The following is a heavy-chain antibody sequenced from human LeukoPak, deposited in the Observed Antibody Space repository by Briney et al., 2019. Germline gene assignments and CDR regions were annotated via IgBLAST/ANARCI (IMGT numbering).Heavy chain of an antibody. D-gene: IGHD3-22*01. J-gene: IGHJ3*02. CDR1: GGSISSSSYY. V-gene: IGHV4-39*07. Sequence: PSETLFLTCTVSGGSISSSSYYWGWIRQPPGKGLEWIGSIYYSGSTYYNPSLKSRVTISVDTSKNQFSLKLSSVTAADTAVYYCATGNYYDSSGYYYVIWGQGTMVTVSS. CDR2: IYYSGST. CDR3: ATGNYYDSSGYYYVI.